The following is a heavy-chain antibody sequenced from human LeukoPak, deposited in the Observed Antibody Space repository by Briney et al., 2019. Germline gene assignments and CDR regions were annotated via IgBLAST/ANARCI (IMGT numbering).Heavy chain of an antibody. J-gene: IGHJ4*02. CDR3: ARDSVATVGAIDY. CDR2: INGDGSDT. D-gene: IGHD1-26*01. Sequence: PGGSLRLSCKASGFTFSSYWMHWVRQIPGKGLAWVSRINGDGSDTNSADSVKGRFTISRDNAKNTLYLQMNSLRAEDTAVYYCARDSVATVGAIDYWGQGTLVTVSS. CDR1: GFTFSSYW. V-gene: IGHV3-74*01.